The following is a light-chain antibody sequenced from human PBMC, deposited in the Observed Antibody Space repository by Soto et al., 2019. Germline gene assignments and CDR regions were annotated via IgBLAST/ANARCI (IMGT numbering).Light chain of an antibody. Sequence: EIALTQSPATLSLSPGERATLSCRASQTLTSNYLAGYQQKPGQAPRLLIHGAASRATGIPDRFSGSGSGTDFTLTISRLEPEDFAVYYCQQYSDSVLTFGGGTKVEIK. J-gene: IGKJ4*01. CDR2: GAA. CDR3: QQYSDSVLT. V-gene: IGKV3-20*01. CDR1: QTLTSNY.